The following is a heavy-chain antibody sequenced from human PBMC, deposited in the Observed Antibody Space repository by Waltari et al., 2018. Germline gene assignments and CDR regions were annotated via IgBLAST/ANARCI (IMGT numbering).Heavy chain of an antibody. CDR2: IHSSGRT. V-gene: IGHV4-61*02. CDR3: AREGDIGVNRGTYGLDV. J-gene: IGHJ6*02. Sequence: QVQLQESGPGLVKPSQTLSLTCAVSGGSISSDKYYWAWIRQPAGKAVEWIGRIHSSGRTDFNPALKSRVTIPCDTSKNQFSLKLTAVTAADAAVYYCAREGDIGVNRGTYGLDVWGQGTTVSVSS. D-gene: IGHD2-15*01. CDR1: GGSISSDKYY.